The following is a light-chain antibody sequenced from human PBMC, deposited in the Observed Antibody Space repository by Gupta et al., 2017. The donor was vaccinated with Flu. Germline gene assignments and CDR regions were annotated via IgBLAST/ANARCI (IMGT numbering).Light chain of an antibody. Sequence: SVLTQPPFVPSAPGQRLPISCTGSSSNFGAGYDVHWYQQLPGTAPKLPLYGNNNRPSGVPDRFSGSKSGTSASLAITGLQAEDEADYYCQSYDISLSGSVFGGGTKLTVL. V-gene: IGLV1-40*01. CDR1: SSNFGAGYD. CDR3: QSYDISLSGSV. CDR2: GNN. J-gene: IGLJ3*02.